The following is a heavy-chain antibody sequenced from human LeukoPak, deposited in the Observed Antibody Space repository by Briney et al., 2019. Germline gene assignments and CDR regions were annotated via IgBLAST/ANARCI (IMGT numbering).Heavy chain of an antibody. CDR3: ARDGDYGGGYFDY. V-gene: IGHV3-30*04. CDR2: ISYDGSNK. CDR1: GFTFSSYA. J-gene: IGHJ4*02. Sequence: GGSLRLSCAASGFTFSSYAMHWVRQAPGKGLEWVAVISYDGSNKYYADSVKGRFTISRDNSKNTLYLQMNSLRAEDTAVYYCARDGDYGGGYFDYWGQGTLVTVSS. D-gene: IGHD4/OR15-4a*01.